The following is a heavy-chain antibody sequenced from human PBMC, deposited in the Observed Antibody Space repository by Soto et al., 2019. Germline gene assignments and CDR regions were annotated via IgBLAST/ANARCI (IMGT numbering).Heavy chain of an antibody. CDR3: ARVRYYGSGSLPNWFDP. D-gene: IGHD3-10*01. CDR1: GGTFSSYT. J-gene: IGHJ5*02. V-gene: IGHV1-69*02. Sequence: QVQLVQSGAEVKKPGSSVKVSCKASGGTFSSYTISWVRQAPGQGLEWMGRIIPILGIANYAQKFQGRVTITAGKSTSTAYMELSSLRSEDTAVYYCARVRYYGSGSLPNWFDPWGQGTLVTVSS. CDR2: IIPILGIA.